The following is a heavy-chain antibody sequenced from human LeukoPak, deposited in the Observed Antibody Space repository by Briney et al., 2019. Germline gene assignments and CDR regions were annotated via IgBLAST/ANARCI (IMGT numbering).Heavy chain of an antibody. CDR3: ARVSTDFWSGYSY. CDR2: ISYDGTKE. D-gene: IGHD3-3*01. Sequence: GGSLRLSCATSGFTFTNYAMHWVRQAPGKGLEWVTVISYDGTKEDYADSVKGRFTISRDNAKNSLYLQMNSLRAEDTAVYYCARVSTDFWSGYSYWGQGTLVTVSS. J-gene: IGHJ4*02. CDR1: GFTFTNYA. V-gene: IGHV3-30-3*01.